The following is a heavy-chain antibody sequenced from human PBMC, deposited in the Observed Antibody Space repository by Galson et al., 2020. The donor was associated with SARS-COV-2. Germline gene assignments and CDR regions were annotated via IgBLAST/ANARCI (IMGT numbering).Heavy chain of an antibody. CDR1: DGSISGINYY. CDR3: AAGPVAGTGE. V-gene: IGHV4-61*02. D-gene: IGHD6-19*01. Sequence: SQTLSLTCAVSDGSISGINYYWSWIRQPAGKGLEWIGRIHSSGSTNYNPSLKSRLTISADTSKNQFSLKLSSVTAADTAVYYCAAGPVAGTGEWGQGTLVTVSS. CDR2: IHSSGST. J-gene: IGHJ4*02.